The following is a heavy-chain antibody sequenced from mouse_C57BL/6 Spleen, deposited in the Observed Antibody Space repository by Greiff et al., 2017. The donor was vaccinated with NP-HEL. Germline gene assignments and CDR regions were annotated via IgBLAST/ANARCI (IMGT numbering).Heavy chain of an antibody. D-gene: IGHD2-1*01. Sequence: VQLQQSGPGLVQPSQSLSITCTVSGFSLTSYGVHWVRQSPGKGLEWLGVIWRGGSTDYNAAFMSRLSITKDNSKSQVFFKMNSLQADDTAIYYCAKILYGNYSYYYAMDYGGQGTSVTVSS. J-gene: IGHJ4*01. CDR2: IWRGGST. CDR1: GFSLTSYG. V-gene: IGHV2-5*01. CDR3: AKILYGNYSYYYAMDY.